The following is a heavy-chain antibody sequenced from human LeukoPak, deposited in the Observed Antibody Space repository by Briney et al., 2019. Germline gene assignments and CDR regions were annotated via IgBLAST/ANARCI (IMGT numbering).Heavy chain of an antibody. D-gene: IGHD3-22*01. CDR3: ARSVGVVITTGYDY. CDR2: IYTGDSTT. Sequence: GESLKISCKASGYTFTNYWIGWVRQMPGKGLEWMGIIYTGDSTTRYSPSFQGQVTISADKSINTAYLQWSSPKASDTAMYYCARSVGVVITTGYDYWGQGTLVTVSS. CDR1: GYTFTNYW. J-gene: IGHJ4*02. V-gene: IGHV5-51*01.